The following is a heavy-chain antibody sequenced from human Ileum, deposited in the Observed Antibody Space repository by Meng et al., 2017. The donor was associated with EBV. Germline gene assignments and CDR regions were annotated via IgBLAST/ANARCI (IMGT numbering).Heavy chain of an antibody. CDR1: CGSFNGYY. J-gene: IGHJ1*01. CDR3: ARGVYGPTTRGREYFIH. D-gene: IGHD2-8*01. Sequence: QALPELWGAGLLKSSETLSRTVGVYCGSFNGYYWTWIRQAPGKGLEGIGEINHSGSTNYNPSLKSRVIISVDTSKNQFSLNLSSVTAADTAVYYCARGVYGPTTRGREYFIHWGRGTLVTVSS. CDR2: INHSGST. V-gene: IGHV4-34*01.